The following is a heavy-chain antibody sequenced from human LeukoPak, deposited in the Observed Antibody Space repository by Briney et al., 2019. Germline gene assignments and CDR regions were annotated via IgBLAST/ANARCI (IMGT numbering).Heavy chain of an antibody. D-gene: IGHD6-13*01. CDR2: IYTSGST. V-gene: IGHV4-4*07. CDR1: GGSISSYY. J-gene: IGHJ3*02. CDR3: ARDQGSNSCFDAFDI. Sequence: PSETLSLTCTVSGGSISSYYWSWIRQPAGKGLEWIGRIYTSGSTNYNPSLKSRVTMSVDTSKNQFSLKLSSVTAADTAVYYCARDQGSNSCFDAFDIWGQGTMVTVSS.